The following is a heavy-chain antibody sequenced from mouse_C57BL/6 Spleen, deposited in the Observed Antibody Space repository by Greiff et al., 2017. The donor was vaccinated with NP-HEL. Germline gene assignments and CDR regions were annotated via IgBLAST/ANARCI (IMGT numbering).Heavy chain of an antibody. Sequence: EVQLQESGPGLVKPSQSLSLTCSVTGYSITSGYYWNWIRQFPGNKLEWMGYISYDGSNNYNPSLKNRISITRDTSKNQFFLKLNSVTTEDTATYYCAEAITTVVAPFAYWGQGTLVTVSA. CDR1: GYSITSGYY. D-gene: IGHD1-1*01. V-gene: IGHV3-6*01. CDR3: AEAITTVVAPFAY. J-gene: IGHJ3*01. CDR2: ISYDGSN.